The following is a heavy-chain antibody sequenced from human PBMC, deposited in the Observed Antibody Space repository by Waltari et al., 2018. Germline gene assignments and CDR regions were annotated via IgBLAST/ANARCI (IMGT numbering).Heavy chain of an antibody. J-gene: IGHJ2*01. V-gene: IGHV3-21*01. CDR3: ARDPRIGQWLPGWYFDL. D-gene: IGHD6-19*01. CDR1: GFTFSSYS. CDR2: ISISSSYI. Sequence: EVQLVESGGGLVKPGGSLRLSCAASGFTFSSYSMNWVRRAPGKGLEWVSSISISSSYIYYADSVKGRFTIARDNAKNSLYLKMNSLRAEDTAVYYCARDPRIGQWLPGWYFDLWGRGTLVTVSS.